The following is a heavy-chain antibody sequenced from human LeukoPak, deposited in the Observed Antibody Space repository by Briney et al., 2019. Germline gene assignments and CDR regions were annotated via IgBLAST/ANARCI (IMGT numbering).Heavy chain of an antibody. CDR1: GGSISTPGYY. V-gene: IGHV4-39*01. Sequence: SETLSLTCTVSGGSISTPGYYWGWIRQPPGKGLEWIGSLYHSGSTYYKPSRKSRATISVNKSKNQCSLKLRSVTAADTAVYYCARHALATVTDPSFDYWGQGTLVTVSS. CDR3: ARHALATVTDPSFDY. D-gene: IGHD2-21*02. CDR2: LYHSGST. J-gene: IGHJ4*02.